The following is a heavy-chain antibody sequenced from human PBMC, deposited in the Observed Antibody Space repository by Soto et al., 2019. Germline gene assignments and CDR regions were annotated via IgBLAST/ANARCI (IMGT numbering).Heavy chain of an antibody. D-gene: IGHD5-12*01. CDR1: GGSFSGYY. V-gene: IGHV4-34*01. Sequence: SETLSLTCAVYGGSFSGYYWSWIRQPPGKGLEWIGEINHSGSTNYNPSLKSRVTISVDTSKNQFSLKLSSVTAADTAVYYCARGGRIKRGYTDYWGQGTLVTVSS. CDR3: ARGGRIKRGYTDY. J-gene: IGHJ4*02. CDR2: INHSGST.